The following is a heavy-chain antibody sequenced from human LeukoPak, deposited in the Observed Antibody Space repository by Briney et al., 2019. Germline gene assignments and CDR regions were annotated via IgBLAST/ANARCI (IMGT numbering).Heavy chain of an antibody. J-gene: IGHJ4*02. V-gene: IGHV3-30*02. CDR3: AKDKSMVRELDY. CDR1: GFTSSSYG. D-gene: IGHD3-10*01. Sequence: RGSLRLSCAASGFTSSSYGMHWVRQAPGKGLQWLAFIQSDGNNKYYADSVKGRFTISRDNSKNTLFLQMKSLRAEDTDVYYCAKDKSMVRELDYWGQGNLVTVSS. CDR2: IQSDGNNK.